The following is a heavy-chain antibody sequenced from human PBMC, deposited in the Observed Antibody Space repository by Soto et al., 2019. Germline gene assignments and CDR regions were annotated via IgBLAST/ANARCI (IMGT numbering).Heavy chain of an antibody. CDR3: VRVPVVASAAAPRGWFDP. CDR2: IRNKASNYAT. D-gene: IGHD2-2*01. J-gene: IGHJ5*02. Sequence: EMQLVESGGGLVQPGGSLRLSCAASGFTFSDHYMDWVRQAPGKGLEWVGRIRNKASNYATEYDAYVRGRFTISRDDSKNSLYLQMNSLETEDTAVYYCVRVPVVASAAAPRGWFDPWGQGTLVTVSS. CDR1: GFTFSDHY. V-gene: IGHV3-72*01.